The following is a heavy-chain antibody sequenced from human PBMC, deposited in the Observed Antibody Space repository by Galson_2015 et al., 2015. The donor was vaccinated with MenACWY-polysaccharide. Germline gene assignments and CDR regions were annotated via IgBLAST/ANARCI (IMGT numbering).Heavy chain of an antibody. D-gene: IGHD5-18*01. CDR2: IPGSSSAI. J-gene: IGHJ4*02. Sequence: SLRLSCAASGFTFSDYYMSWIRQAPGKGLEWVSCIPGSSSAIYYADPVKGRFAISRDNAKNSLYLQMNSLRAEDTAVYYCARTRYSFGYSFDYWGQGTLVTVSS. CDR1: GFTFSDYY. CDR3: ARTRYSFGYSFDY. V-gene: IGHV3-11*01.